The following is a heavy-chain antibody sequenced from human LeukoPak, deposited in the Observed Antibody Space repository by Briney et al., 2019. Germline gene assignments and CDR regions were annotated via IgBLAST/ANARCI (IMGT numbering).Heavy chain of an antibody. CDR3: ARLRTYYYDSSGRGNFDY. V-gene: IGHV4-39*07. CDR2: MYSSGST. D-gene: IGHD3-22*01. CDR1: GGSISSSSYY. Sequence: SETLSLTCTVSGGSISSSSYYWGWIRQPPGKGLEWIGSMYSSGSTYYNPSLKSRVTISVDTSKNQFSLKPSSVTAADTAVYYCARLRTYYYDSSGRGNFDYWGQGTLVTVSS. J-gene: IGHJ4*02.